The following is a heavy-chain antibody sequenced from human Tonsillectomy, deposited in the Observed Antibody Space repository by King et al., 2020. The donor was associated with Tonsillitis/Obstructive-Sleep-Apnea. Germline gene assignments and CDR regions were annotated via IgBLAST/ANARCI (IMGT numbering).Heavy chain of an antibody. D-gene: IGHD2-2*01. CDR1: GGSFSSYS. CDR2: IIPMFGTA. V-gene: IGHV1-69*15. CDR3: ARGYCSSIPCSDDYFDF. Sequence: LVQSGAEVRKPGSSMKVSCKASGGSFSSYSISWVRQAPGQGLEWMGRIIPMFGTATYAQKFQGRVNITADESTSTAYLEVTSLRSEDTAMYYCARGYCSSIPCSDDYFDFWGQGTLVTVSS. J-gene: IGHJ4*02.